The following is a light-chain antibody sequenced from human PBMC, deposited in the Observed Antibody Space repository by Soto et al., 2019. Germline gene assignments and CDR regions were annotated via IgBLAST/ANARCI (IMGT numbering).Light chain of an antibody. CDR1: QGIRSE. CDR2: TAS. Sequence: AIQMTQSPSSLSASVGDRVTITCRASQGIRSELGWYQQKPGNAPNLLIYTASTLQSGVPSRFSGSGSGTDFTLTISSLQPEDFATYYCIQDYNYPLTFGGGTKVDIK. CDR3: IQDYNYPLT. J-gene: IGKJ4*01. V-gene: IGKV1-6*01.